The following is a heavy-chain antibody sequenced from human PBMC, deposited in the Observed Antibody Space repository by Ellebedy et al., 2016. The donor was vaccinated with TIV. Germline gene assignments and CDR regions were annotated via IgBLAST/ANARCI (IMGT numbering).Heavy chain of an antibody. J-gene: IGHJ5*02. CDR2: IIPIFGTP. CDR3: AKVEYCDGGSCYSDYWFDP. V-gene: IGHV1-69*13. Sequence: AASVKVSCKASGGSLGSYTIAWVRQAPGQGLRWMGGIIPIFGTPAYAQKFRGRVTITADESTSTAYMELGSLSSDDTAVYYCAKVEYCDGGSCYSDYWFDPWGQGTLVIVSS. CDR1: GGSLGSYT. D-gene: IGHD2-15*01.